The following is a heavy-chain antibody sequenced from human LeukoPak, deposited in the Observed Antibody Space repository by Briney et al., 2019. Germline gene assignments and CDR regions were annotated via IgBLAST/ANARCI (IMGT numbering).Heavy chain of an antibody. Sequence: PAATLKLSCTASGDTISSYGISWVRQAPRQGLEWMGWVSAYNGNTNYAQKLQGRVTITTDTSTSTAYMELRSLRSDDTGVCYCARRWELLDHEFGMAVWGQATTVTLPS. D-gene: IGHD1-26*01. CDR3: ARRWELLDHEFGMAV. V-gene: IGHV1-18*01. J-gene: IGHJ6*02. CDR1: GDTISSYG. CDR2: VSAYNGNT.